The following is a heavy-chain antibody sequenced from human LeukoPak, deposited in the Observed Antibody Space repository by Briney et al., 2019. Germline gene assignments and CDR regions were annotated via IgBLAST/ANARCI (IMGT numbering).Heavy chain of an antibody. CDR3: ARGRNWGESGFVY. D-gene: IGHD7-27*01. J-gene: IGHJ4*02. V-gene: IGHV6-1*01. CDR1: GDSVSSNTAA. Sequence: SQTLSLTCAISGDSVSSNTAAWSWIRQSPSRGLEWLGRTYYRSKWYNDYAVSVRGRITINPDTSKNQFSLQLNSVTPEDTAVYYCARGRNWGESGFVYWGQGTLVTVSS. CDR2: TYYRSKWYN.